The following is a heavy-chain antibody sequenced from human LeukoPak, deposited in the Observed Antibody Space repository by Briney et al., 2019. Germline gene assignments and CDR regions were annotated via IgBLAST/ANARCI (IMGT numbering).Heavy chain of an antibody. J-gene: IGHJ4*02. CDR1: GYTFTSYG. Sequence: ASVKVSCKASGYTFTSYGISWVRQATGQGLEWMGWMNPNSGNTGYAQKFQGRVTMTRNTSISTAYMELSSLRSEDTAVYYCMTAAGTVFDYWGQGTLVTVSS. CDR3: MTAAGTVFDY. CDR2: MNPNSGNT. V-gene: IGHV1-8*02. D-gene: IGHD6-13*01.